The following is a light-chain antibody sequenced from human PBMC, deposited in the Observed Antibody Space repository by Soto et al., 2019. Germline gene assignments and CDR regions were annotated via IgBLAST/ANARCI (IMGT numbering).Light chain of an antibody. CDR2: KDS. J-gene: IGLJ2*01. CDR1: ALPKQY. V-gene: IGLV3-25*03. Sequence: SYELTQPPSASVSPGQTARITCSGDALPKQYAYWYQQKPGQAPVLVIYKDSERPSGIPERFSGSSSGTTVTLTISGVKAEDEADYYCQSADSSGTVVFGGGTKLTVL. CDR3: QSADSSGTVV.